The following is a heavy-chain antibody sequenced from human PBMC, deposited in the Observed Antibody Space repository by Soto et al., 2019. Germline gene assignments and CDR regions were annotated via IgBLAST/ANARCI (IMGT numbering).Heavy chain of an antibody. D-gene: IGHD5-12*01. Sequence: SLTISFKGSGKSFTRYWISLVRQMPREGLEGIGRIARSKSYTNASPSFQCNVTISADKSTSTAYLQWSRLKASDTEMYYCATHHWRRDGYPRDAFDIWGQGTMVTVSS. CDR1: GKSFTRYW. CDR3: ATHHWRRDGYPRDAFDI. V-gene: IGHV5-10-1*01. J-gene: IGHJ3*02. CDR2: IARSKSYT.